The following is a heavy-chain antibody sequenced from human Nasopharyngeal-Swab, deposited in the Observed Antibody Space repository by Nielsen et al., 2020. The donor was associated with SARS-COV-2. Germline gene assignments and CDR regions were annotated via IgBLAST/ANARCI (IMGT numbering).Heavy chain of an antibody. Sequence: GGSLRLSCAASGFTFSSFGMHWVRQAPGTGLEWMAFIAHDASNEYYGDSVKGRSSISRDCSKNTLYLQMDSLRGEDTAVYYCARDAPAHYGAFYWGRGTLVTVSS. CDR3: ARDAPAHYGAFY. D-gene: IGHD4-17*01. CDR2: IAHDASNE. CDR1: GFTFSSFG. V-gene: IGHV3-30*03. J-gene: IGHJ4*02.